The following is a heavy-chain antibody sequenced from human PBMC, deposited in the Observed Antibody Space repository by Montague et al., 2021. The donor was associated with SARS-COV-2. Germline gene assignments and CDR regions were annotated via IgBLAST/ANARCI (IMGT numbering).Heavy chain of an antibody. J-gene: IGHJ6*02. CDR1: LHSISRSTYY. CDR2: MYSGGST. CDR3: ARDDIVLQGVTKGMDV. Sequence: SETLSLTCAVDLHSISRSTYYQSGIRHPPTQVLVSIRIMYSGGSTYYNPSLKSRVTISIDTSKNQFSLKLSSVTAAGTAVYYCARDDIVLQGVTKGMDVWGQGTTVTVSS. V-gene: IGHV4-39*07. D-gene: IGHD3-10*01.